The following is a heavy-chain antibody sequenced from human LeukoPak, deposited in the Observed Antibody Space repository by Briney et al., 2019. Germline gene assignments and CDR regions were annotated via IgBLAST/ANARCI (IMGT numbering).Heavy chain of an antibody. CDR3: ARGSDITSSGWTYYYYGMDV. CDR1: RFTFSDYY. Sequence: GGSLRLSCAASRFTFSDYYMSWIRQAPGKGLEWVSYISSSGSTIYYADSVKGRFTISRDNAKNSLYLQMNSLRAEDTAVYYCARGSDITSSGWTYYYYGMDVWGQGTTVTVSS. D-gene: IGHD6-19*01. V-gene: IGHV3-11*01. J-gene: IGHJ6*02. CDR2: ISSSGSTI.